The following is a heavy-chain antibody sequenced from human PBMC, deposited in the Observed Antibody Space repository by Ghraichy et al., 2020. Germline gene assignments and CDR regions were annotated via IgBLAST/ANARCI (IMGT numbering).Heavy chain of an antibody. CDR3: ARDWNHYYYYGMDV. V-gene: IGHV3-30*04. D-gene: IGHD1-1*01. CDR2: ISYDGSNK. CDR1: GFTFSSYA. J-gene: IGHJ6*02. Sequence: LSLTCAASGFTFSSYAMHWVRQAPGKGLEWVAVISYDGSNKYYADSVKGRFTISRDNSKNTLYLQMNSLRAEDTAVYYCARDWNHYYYYGMDVWGQGTTVTVSS.